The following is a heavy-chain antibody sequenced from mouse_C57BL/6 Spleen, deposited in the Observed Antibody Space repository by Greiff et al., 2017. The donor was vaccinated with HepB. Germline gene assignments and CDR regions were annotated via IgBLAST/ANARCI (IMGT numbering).Heavy chain of an antibody. D-gene: IGHD1-1*01. CDR3: ARGDYDGSSPWYFDV. CDR1: GYTFTSYW. V-gene: IGHV1-52*01. CDR2: IDPSDSET. Sequence: QVQLQQPGAELVRPGSSVKLSCKASGYTFTSYWMHWVKQRPIQGLEWIGNIDPSDSETHYNQKFKDKATLTVDKSSSTAYMQLSSLTSEDSAVYYCARGDYDGSSPWYFDVWGTGTTVTVSS. J-gene: IGHJ1*03.